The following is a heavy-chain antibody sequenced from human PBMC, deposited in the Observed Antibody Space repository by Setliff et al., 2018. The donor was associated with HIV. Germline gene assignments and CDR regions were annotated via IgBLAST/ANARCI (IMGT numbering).Heavy chain of an antibody. CDR3: ARVVETTYISGFGAFDV. Sequence: SETLSLTCTLSGVSINNSNWWSWVRQSPGKGLEWIGEIYHSGKTYYNPSLSSRLTISVDTSKNQFSLILTSVTAADTGVYYCARVVETTYISGFGAFDVWGQGKVVTV. V-gene: IGHV4-4*02. D-gene: IGHD4-4*01. J-gene: IGHJ3*01. CDR1: GVSINNSNW. CDR2: IYHSGKT.